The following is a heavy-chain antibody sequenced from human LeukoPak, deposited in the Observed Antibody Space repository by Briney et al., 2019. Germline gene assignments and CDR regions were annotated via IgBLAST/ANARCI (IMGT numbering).Heavy chain of an antibody. D-gene: IGHD3-22*01. J-gene: IGHJ4*02. CDR2: IYYSGGT. CDR1: GGAISSYY. Sequence: SETLSLTCTVSGGAISSYYWSWIRQPPGKGLEWIGYIYYSGGTKYNPSLMSRVTISVDRAQSQFSLSLTSVTAADTAVYYCARDGLFDSSGYYMDSWGQGTLVIVSS. V-gene: IGHV4-59*01. CDR3: ARDGLFDSSGYYMDS.